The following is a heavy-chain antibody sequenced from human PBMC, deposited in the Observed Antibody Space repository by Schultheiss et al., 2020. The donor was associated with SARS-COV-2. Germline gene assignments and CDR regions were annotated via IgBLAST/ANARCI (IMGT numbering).Heavy chain of an antibody. CDR1: GGSISSGDYY. CDR2: IYHSGST. J-gene: IGHJ4*02. Sequence: GSLRLSCTVSGGSISSGDYYWSWIRQPPGKGLEWIGSIYHSGSTYYNPSLKSRVTISVDTSKNQFSLKLSSVTAADTAVYYCARGGGSYLNPFDYWGQGTLVTVSS. D-gene: IGHD1-26*01. V-gene: IGHV4-39*07. CDR3: ARGGGSYLNPFDY.